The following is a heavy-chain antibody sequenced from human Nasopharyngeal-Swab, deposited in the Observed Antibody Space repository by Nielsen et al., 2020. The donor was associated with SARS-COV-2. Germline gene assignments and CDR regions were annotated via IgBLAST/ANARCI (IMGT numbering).Heavy chain of an antibody. J-gene: IGHJ6*02. CDR1: GYSSTSYW. CDR3: ARHPVMTVYGSGSYYYYYGMDV. Sequence: GESLKISCKGSGYSSTSYWIGWVRQMHGKGLEWMGIIYPGDSDTRYSPSFQGQVTISADKSISTAYLQWSSLKASDTAMYYCARHPVMTVYGSGSYYYYYGMDVWGQGATVTVSS. D-gene: IGHD3-10*01. V-gene: IGHV5-51*01. CDR2: IYPGDSDT.